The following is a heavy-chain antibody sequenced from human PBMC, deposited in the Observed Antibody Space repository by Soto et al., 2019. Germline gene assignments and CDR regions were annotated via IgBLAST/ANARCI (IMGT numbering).Heavy chain of an antibody. Sequence: EVQLLESGGGLVQPGGSLRLSCAASGFTFSSYAMRWVRQAPGKGLEWVSAISGSGGSTYYADSVKGRFTISRDSSKNTLSLQMNSLRAEDTTVYYCARRGSGSYYDYWGQGTLVTVSS. V-gene: IGHV3-23*01. CDR2: ISGSGGST. D-gene: IGHD1-26*01. CDR1: GFTFSSYA. J-gene: IGHJ4*02. CDR3: ARRGSGSYYDY.